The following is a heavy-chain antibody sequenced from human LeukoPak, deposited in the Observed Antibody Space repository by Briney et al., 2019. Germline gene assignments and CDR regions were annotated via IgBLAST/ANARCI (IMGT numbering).Heavy chain of an antibody. V-gene: IGHV4-59*01. Sequence: PSETLSLTCTVSDGSISNYYWSWIRQPPGKGLEWIGYIYYSGSTSYNPSLKSRFTISVDTSKNQFSLRLTSVTAADTAVYFCAGAYSSGRSYFDYWGQGTLVTVSS. J-gene: IGHJ4*02. CDR3: AGAYSSGRSYFDY. D-gene: IGHD6-19*01. CDR2: IYYSGST. CDR1: DGSISNYY.